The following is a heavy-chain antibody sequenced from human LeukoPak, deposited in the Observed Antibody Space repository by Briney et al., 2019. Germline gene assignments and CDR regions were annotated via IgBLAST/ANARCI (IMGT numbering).Heavy chain of an antibody. CDR1: GYSITSGYF. J-gene: IGHJ4*02. Sequence: SSETLSLTCTVSGYSITSGYFWGWIRQPPGTGLELIGTIYHGGSSYSHPSLQSRVTTSVDTSKNQFSLKLISMTAADTAVYYCARLPGDFWSAYYADSWGQGTLVTVSS. D-gene: IGHD3-3*01. CDR2: IYHGGSS. CDR3: ARLPGDFWSAYYADS. V-gene: IGHV4-38-2*02.